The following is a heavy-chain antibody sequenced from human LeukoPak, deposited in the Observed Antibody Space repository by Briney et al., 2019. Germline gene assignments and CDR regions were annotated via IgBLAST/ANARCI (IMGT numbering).Heavy chain of an antibody. CDR1: GFTFNSYS. CDR2: ISSNGDST. D-gene: IGHD1-14*01. Sequence: GGSLRLSCAASGFTFNSYSMHWVRQAPGKGVEYVSAISSNGDSTYYANSVKGRFTISRDSSKNTLYLQMGSLRAEDMAVYYCARVKVSGAFDIWGQGTMVTVSS. J-gene: IGHJ3*02. CDR3: ARVKVSGAFDI. V-gene: IGHV3-64*01.